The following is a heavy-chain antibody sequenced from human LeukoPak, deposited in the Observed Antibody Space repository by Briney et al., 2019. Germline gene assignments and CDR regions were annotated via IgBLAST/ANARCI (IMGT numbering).Heavy chain of an antibody. CDR2: FDPEDGET. Sequence: ASVKVSCKVSGYTLTELSMHWVRQAPGKGLEWMGGFDPEDGETIYAQKFQGRVTMTEDTSTDTVYMELSSLRSEDTAVYYCATPPYSSSWYKRDDAFDIWGQGTMVTVSS. V-gene: IGHV1-24*01. CDR1: GYTLTELS. J-gene: IGHJ3*02. CDR3: ATPPYSSSWYKRDDAFDI. D-gene: IGHD6-13*01.